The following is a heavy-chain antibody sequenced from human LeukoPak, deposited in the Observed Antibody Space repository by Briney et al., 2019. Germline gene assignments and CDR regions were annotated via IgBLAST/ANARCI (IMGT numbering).Heavy chain of an antibody. D-gene: IGHD1-1*01. V-gene: IGHV4-61*08. CDR2: IYYSGST. CDR1: GGSISSGGYY. Sequence: PSQTLSLTCAVSGGSISSGGYYWSWLRQPPGKGLGWIGYIYYSGSTNYNPSLMSRVTISVDTSKNQFSLKLRSVTAADTAVYYCAREIGTEVVWGQGTTVTVSS. J-gene: IGHJ6*02. CDR3: AREIGTEVV.